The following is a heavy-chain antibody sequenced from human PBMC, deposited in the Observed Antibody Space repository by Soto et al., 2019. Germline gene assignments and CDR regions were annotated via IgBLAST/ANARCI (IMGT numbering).Heavy chain of an antibody. V-gene: IGHV3-30-3*01. Sequence: QVQLVESGGGVVQPGRSLRLSCAASGFTFSSYAMHWVRQAPGKGLEWVAVISYDGSNKYYADSVKGRFTISRDNSKNTLYQQLNGPAAEDTAAYYCAREGDNEGPSGSYTLDYWGQGTLVTVSS. CDR1: GFTFSSYA. CDR2: ISYDGSNK. CDR3: AREGDNEGPSGSYTLDY. D-gene: IGHD1-26*01. J-gene: IGHJ4*02.